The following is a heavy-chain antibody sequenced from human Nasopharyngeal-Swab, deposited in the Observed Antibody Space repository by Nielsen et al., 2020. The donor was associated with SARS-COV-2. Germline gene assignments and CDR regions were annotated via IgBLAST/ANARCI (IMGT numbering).Heavy chain of an antibody. V-gene: IGHV4-39*07. CDR2: IYYSGST. CDR3: ARTVVVVTAIHGGDAFDI. CDR1: DGSISSSSYY. Sequence: SETLSLTCTVSDGSISSSSYYWGWIRQPPGKGLEWIGSIYYSGSTYYNPSLKSRVTISVDTSKNQFSLKLSSVTAADTAVYYCARTVVVVTAIHGGDAFDIWGQGTMVTVSS. D-gene: IGHD2-21*02. J-gene: IGHJ3*02.